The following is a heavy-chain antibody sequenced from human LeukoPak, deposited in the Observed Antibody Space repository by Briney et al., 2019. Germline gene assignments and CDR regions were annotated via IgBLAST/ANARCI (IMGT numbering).Heavy chain of an antibody. V-gene: IGHV1-8*01. J-gene: IGHJ6*03. D-gene: IGHD1-26*01. CDR1: GYTFTSYD. CDR3: ARGVGAPRGAYYYYMDV. Sequence: WASVKVSCRASGYTFTSYDINWVRQATGQGLEWMGWMNPHSGNTGYAQKFQGRVTMTRNTSISTAYMELSSLRSEDTAVYYCARGVGAPRGAYYYYMDVWGKGTTVTISS. CDR2: MNPHSGNT.